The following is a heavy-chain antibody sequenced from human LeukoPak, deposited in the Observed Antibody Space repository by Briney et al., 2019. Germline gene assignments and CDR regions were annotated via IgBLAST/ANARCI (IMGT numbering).Heavy chain of an antibody. CDR1: GGSFSGYY. V-gene: IGHV4-34*01. Sequence: PSETLSLTCAVYGGSFSGYYWSWIRQPPGKGLEWIGEINHSGSTNYNPSLKSRVTISVDTSKNQFSLKLSSVTAADTAVYYCARGDIVGVPAAIRGSSFDYWGQGTLVTVSS. CDR2: INHSGST. J-gene: IGHJ4*02. CDR3: ARGDIVGVPAAIRGSSFDY. D-gene: IGHD2-2*01.